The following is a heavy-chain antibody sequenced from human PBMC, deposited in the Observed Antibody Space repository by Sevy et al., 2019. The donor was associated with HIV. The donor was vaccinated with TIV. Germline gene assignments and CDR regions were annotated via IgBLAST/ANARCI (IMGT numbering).Heavy chain of an antibody. D-gene: IGHD6-13*01. CDR3: ARVRSLAAAGTRAFDI. V-gene: IGHV1-18*04. CDR1: GYTFTGYY. J-gene: IGHJ3*02. Sequence: ASVKVSCKASGYTFTGYYIYWVRQAPGQGLEWMGWISAYNGNTNYAQKLQGRVTMTTDTSTSTAYMELRSLRSDDTAVYYCARVRSLAAAGTRAFDIWGQGTMVTVSS. CDR2: ISAYNGNT.